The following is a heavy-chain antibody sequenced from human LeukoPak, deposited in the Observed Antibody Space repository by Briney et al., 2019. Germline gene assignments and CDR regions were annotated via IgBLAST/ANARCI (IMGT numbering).Heavy chain of an antibody. CDR2: YSGST. D-gene: IGHD5-18*01. Sequence: YSGSTNQNPSLRSRVTISVDTSKNQFSLKLSSVTAADTAVYYCARQRTASSGDYWGQGTLVTVSS. V-gene: IGHV4-59*08. J-gene: IGHJ4*02. CDR3: ARQRTASSGDY.